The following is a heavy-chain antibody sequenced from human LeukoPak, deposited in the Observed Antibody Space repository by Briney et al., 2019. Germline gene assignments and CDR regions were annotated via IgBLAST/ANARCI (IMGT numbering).Heavy chain of an antibody. J-gene: IGHJ5*02. CDR1: GGSLSSYY. CDR2: IYTSGST. D-gene: IGHD1-26*01. V-gene: IGHV4-4*09. CDR3: AGGATFWFDP. Sequence: SETLSLTCTVSGGSLSSYYWGWIRQPPGKGLEWIGYIYTSGSTNYNPPLKSRVTISVDTSKNQFSLELSSVTAAETAVYYCAGGATFWFDPWGQGTLVTVSS.